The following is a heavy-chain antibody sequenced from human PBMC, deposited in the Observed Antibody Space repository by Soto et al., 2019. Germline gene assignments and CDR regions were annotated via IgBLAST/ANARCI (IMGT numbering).Heavy chain of an antibody. CDR1: GFSFSSFA. V-gene: IGHV3-23*01. D-gene: IGHD6-19*01. J-gene: IGHJ3*02. Sequence: EVQLLESGGGLVQPGGSLRLSFAASGFSFSSFALTWVRQAPGKGLEWVSAISGSGGHTYYADSVTGRFTISRDNSNNTLYLQMNSLRAEDTALYYCAKNNGWDGKSDAFDIWGQGTMVTVSS. CDR2: ISGSGGHT. CDR3: AKNNGWDGKSDAFDI.